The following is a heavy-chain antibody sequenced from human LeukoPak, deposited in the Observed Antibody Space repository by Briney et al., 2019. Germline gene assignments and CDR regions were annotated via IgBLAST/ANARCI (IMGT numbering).Heavy chain of an antibody. V-gene: IGHV4-34*01. Sequence: SETLSLTCAVYGGSFSGYYWSWIRQPPGKGLEWIGEINHSGSTNYNPSLKSRVTVSVDTSKNQFSLKLSSVTAADTAVYYCARAKYQLLALDYWGQGTLVTVSS. D-gene: IGHD2-2*01. CDR3: ARAKYQLLALDY. J-gene: IGHJ4*02. CDR1: GGSFSGYY. CDR2: INHSGST.